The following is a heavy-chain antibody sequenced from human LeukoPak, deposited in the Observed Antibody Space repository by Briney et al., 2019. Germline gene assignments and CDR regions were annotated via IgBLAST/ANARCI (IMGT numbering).Heavy chain of an antibody. Sequence: PGGSLRLSCAASXFXXRXXXFXXXXXXPGXXXEXXSXISSSXSSIYYADSVKGRFTISRDNAKNSLYLQMNSLRAEDTAVYXCARDQGSGWWAYWGQGTLVTVSS. J-gene: IGHJ4*02. CDR3: ARDQGSGWWAY. D-gene: IGHD6-19*01. CDR2: ISSSXSSI. CDR1: XFXXRXXX. V-gene: IGHV3-21*01.